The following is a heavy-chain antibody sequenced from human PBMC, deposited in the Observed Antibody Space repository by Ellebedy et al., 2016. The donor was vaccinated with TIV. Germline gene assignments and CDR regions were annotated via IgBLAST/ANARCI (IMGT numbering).Heavy chain of an antibody. V-gene: IGHV1-18*04. CDR1: GYTFTSYG. CDR3: ARGGGYYYGSGSYGWFDP. CDR2: ISAYNGNT. Sequence: ASVKVSXXASGYTFTSYGISWVRQAPGQGLEWMGWISAYNGNTNYAQKLQGRVTMTTDTSTSTAYMELSSLRSEDTAVYYCARGGGYYYGSGSYGWFDPWGQGTLVTVSS. D-gene: IGHD3-10*01. J-gene: IGHJ5*02.